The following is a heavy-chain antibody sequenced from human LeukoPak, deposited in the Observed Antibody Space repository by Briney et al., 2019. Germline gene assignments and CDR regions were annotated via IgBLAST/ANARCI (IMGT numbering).Heavy chain of an antibody. D-gene: IGHD3-9*01. J-gene: IGHJ4*02. V-gene: IGHV5-10-1*01. CDR1: GYSFTSYW. Sequence: GESLKISCKGSGYSFTSYWTSWVRQMLGKGLEWMGRIDPSDSYTNYSPSFQGHVTISADKSISTAYLQWSSLKASDTAMYYCARGTYYDILTGYNTPFDYWGQGTLVTVSS. CDR2: IDPSDSYT. CDR3: ARGTYYDILTGYNTPFDY.